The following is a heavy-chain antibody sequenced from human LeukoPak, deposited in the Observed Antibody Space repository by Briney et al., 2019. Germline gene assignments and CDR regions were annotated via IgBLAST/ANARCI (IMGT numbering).Heavy chain of an antibody. J-gene: IGHJ6*03. Sequence: PSETLSLTCTASGGSISSYYWSRIRQPPGKGLEWIGYIYTTGSTNYNPAPKSRVTISVDTSKNQFSLKLSYVTAADTAVYYCARHRYSYGYYYYYMDVWGKGTTVTVSS. V-gene: IGHV4-4*09. CDR3: ARHRYSYGYYYYYMDV. CDR2: IYTTGST. D-gene: IGHD5-18*01. CDR1: GGSISSYY.